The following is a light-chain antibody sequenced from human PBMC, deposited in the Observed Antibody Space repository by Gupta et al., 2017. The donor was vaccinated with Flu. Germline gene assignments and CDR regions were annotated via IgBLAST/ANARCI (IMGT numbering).Light chain of an antibody. V-gene: IGLV1-47*01. J-gene: IGLJ1*01. CDR3: AAWDDSLSGSYV. CDR2: RNA. CDR1: SSNIGSNY. Sequence: QSVLTQPPSASGTPGQRVTISCSGSSSNIGSNYVFWYQHLPGTAPKLLIYRNAQRPSGVPDRFSGSKSGTSASLAISGLRSEDEADYYCAAWDDSLSGSYVFGTGTKVTVL.